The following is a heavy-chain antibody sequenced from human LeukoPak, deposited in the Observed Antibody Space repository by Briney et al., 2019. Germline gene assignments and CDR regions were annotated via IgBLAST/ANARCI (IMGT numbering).Heavy chain of an antibody. Sequence: PSETLSLTCTVSGGSISSYYWSWIRQPPGKGLEWIGYIYYSGSTNYNPSLKSRVTISVDTSKSQFSLKLSSVTAADTAVYYCARAGIAVAGFDYWGQGTLVTVSS. CDR3: ARAGIAVAGFDY. CDR2: IYYSGST. D-gene: IGHD6-19*01. V-gene: IGHV4-59*01. CDR1: GGSISSYY. J-gene: IGHJ4*02.